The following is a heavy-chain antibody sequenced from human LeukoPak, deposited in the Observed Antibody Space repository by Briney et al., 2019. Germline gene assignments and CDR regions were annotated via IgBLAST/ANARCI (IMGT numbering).Heavy chain of an antibody. CDR2: ISAYNGNT. V-gene: IGHV1-18*01. CDR1: GYTFTSYG. Sequence: GASVKVSCKASGYTFTSYGISWVRQAPGQGLEWMGWISAYNGNTNYAQKLQGRVTMTTDTSTSTAYMELRSLRSDDTAVYYCARDPSIAAAGTATINWFDPWGQGTLVTVSS. CDR3: ARDPSIAAAGTATINWFDP. J-gene: IGHJ5*02. D-gene: IGHD6-13*01.